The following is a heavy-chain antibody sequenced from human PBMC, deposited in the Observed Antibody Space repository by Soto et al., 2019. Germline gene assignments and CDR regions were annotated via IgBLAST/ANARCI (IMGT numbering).Heavy chain of an antibody. D-gene: IGHD3-10*01. Sequence: PSETLSLTCTVSGGSISSYYWSWIRQPPGKGLEWIGYIYYSGSTNYNPSLKSRVTISVDTSKNQFSLKLSSVTAADTAVYYCASLLDYYGSGSIDYWGQGTQVTVSS. CDR1: GGSISSYY. CDR2: IYYSGST. CDR3: ASLLDYYGSGSIDY. J-gene: IGHJ4*02. V-gene: IGHV4-59*01.